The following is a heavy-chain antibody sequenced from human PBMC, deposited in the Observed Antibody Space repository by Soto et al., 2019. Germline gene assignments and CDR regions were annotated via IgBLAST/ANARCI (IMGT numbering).Heavy chain of an antibody. Sequence: GGSLRFSCAASRFSYSDDAKSWVRHEPAKGREWVSTLTKSRASKYYTNSVWGRFAVPRDNSRNTLHLQMNSLSARHPAPYYCVKDFQAGGYGDLNFSFSGMEVWGQGPTVAV. CDR3: VKDFQAGGYGDLNFSFSGMEV. J-gene: IGHJ6*02. D-gene: IGHD4-17*01. V-gene: IGHV3-23*01. CDR1: RFSYSDDA. CDR2: LTKSRASK.